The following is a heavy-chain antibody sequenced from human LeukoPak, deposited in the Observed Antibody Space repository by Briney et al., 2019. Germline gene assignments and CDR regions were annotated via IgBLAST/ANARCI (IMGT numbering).Heavy chain of an antibody. CDR1: GFSLSTSGTC. Sequence: SGPALVKPTQTLTLTCTFSGFSLSTSGTCVSWVRQPPGKALEWLALIDWDDDKYYSTSLKTRLTISKDTSKNQVVLTMTNMDPVGTATYYCARLDCTNGVCQYDYWGQGTLVTVSS. J-gene: IGHJ4*02. D-gene: IGHD2-8*01. CDR2: IDWDDDK. V-gene: IGHV2-70*20. CDR3: ARLDCTNGVCQYDY.